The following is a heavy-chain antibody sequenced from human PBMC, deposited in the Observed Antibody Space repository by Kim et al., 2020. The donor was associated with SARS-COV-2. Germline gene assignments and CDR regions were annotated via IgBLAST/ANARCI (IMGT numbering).Heavy chain of an antibody. J-gene: IGHJ4*02. D-gene: IGHD1-26*01. CDR3: AKLLVGATGGGFDY. V-gene: IGHV3-9*01. Sequence: GGSLRLSCAASGFTFDDYAMHWVWQAPGKGLEWVSTITWNSGTKGYADSVKGRFTISRDNAKNSLYLQMTSLRAEDTALYYCAKLLVGATGGGFDYWGQGTLVTVSS. CDR1: GFTFDDYA. CDR2: ITWNSGTK.